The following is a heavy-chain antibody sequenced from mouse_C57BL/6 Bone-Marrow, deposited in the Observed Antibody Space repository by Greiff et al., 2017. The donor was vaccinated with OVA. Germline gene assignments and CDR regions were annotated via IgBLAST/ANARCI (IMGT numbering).Heavy chain of an antibody. D-gene: IGHD1-1*01. CDR3: AREVFSSTVVAKGFAY. V-gene: IGHV1-55*01. CDR1: GYTFTSYW. Sequence: QVQLQQPGAELVKPGASVKMSCKASGYTFTSYWITWVKQRPGQGLEWIGDIYPGSGSTNYNEKFKSKATLTVDTSSSTAYMQLSSLTSEDSAVYYCAREVFSSTVVAKGFAYWGQGTLVTVSA. J-gene: IGHJ3*01. CDR2: IYPGSGST.